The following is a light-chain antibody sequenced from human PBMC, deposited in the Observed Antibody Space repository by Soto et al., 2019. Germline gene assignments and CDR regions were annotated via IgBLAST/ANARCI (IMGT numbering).Light chain of an antibody. V-gene: IGLV2-11*01. CDR2: DVS. Sequence: QSALTQPRSVSGSPGQSVTISCTGTSSDVGGYNYVSWYQQHPGQAPKLMIYDVSQRPSGVPDRFSGSTSGNTASLTISGLQAEDEADYYCCSYGGSYVFGTGTKLTVL. CDR1: SSDVGGYNY. J-gene: IGLJ1*01. CDR3: CSYGGSYV.